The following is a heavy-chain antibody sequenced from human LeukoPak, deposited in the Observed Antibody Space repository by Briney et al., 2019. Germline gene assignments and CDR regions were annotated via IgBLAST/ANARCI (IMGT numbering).Heavy chain of an antibody. Sequence: GGSLRLSCAASGFIFSSYWMSWVRQAPGKGLEWVANIKQDGSEIYYVDSVKGRFTISRDNAKNSLYLQMNSLRAEDTAVYYCAKGVQLERLHHYFDYWGQGTLVTVSS. D-gene: IGHD1-1*01. J-gene: IGHJ4*02. CDR1: GFIFSSYW. CDR3: AKGVQLERLHHYFDY. CDR2: IKQDGSEI. V-gene: IGHV3-7*03.